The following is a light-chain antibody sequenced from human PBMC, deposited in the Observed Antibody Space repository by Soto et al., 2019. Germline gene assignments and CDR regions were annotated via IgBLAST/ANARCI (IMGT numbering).Light chain of an antibody. V-gene: IGLV3-21*04. Sequence: SYELTQPPSVSVASGKTARITCGGNNIGSKSVHWYQQKPGQAPVLVIYYDSDRPSGIPERFSGSNSGNTATLTISRVEAGDEADYYCQVWDSSSDHPYVFGTGTKLTVL. CDR1: NIGSKS. CDR2: YDS. J-gene: IGLJ1*01. CDR3: QVWDSSSDHPYV.